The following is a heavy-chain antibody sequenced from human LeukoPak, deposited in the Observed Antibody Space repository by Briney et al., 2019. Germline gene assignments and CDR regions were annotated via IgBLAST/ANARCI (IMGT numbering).Heavy chain of an antibody. D-gene: IGHD2-2*01. CDR1: GFTVSSNY. Sequence: PGGSLRLSCAASGFTVSSNYMSWVRQAPGKGLEWVSVIYSGGSTYYADSVKGRFTISRDNSKNTLYLQMNSLRAEDTAVYYCGRDCSSTSCRGGFDPWGQGTLVTVSS. CDR3: GRDCSSTSCRGGFDP. J-gene: IGHJ5*02. V-gene: IGHV3-66*02. CDR2: IYSGGST.